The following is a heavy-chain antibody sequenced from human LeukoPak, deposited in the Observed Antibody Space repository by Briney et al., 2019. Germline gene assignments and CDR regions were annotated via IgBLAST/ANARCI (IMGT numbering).Heavy chain of an antibody. V-gene: IGHV4-59*12. CDR2: IYYSGST. J-gene: IGHJ4*02. Sequence: SETLSLTCTVSGGSISSYYWSWIRQPPGKGLEWIGSIYYSGSTYYNPSLKSRVTISVDTSKNQFSLKLSSVTAADTAVYYCARDNDGTEYYYDSSGPDYFDYWGQGTLVTVSS. D-gene: IGHD3-22*01. CDR1: GGSISSYY. CDR3: ARDNDGTEYYYDSSGPDYFDY.